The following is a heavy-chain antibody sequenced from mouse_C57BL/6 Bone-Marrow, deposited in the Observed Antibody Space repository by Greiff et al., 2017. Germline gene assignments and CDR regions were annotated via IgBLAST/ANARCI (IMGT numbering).Heavy chain of an antibody. Sequence: EVKLMESGAELVRPGASVKLSCTASGFNIKDDYMHWVKQRPEQGLEWIGWIDPENGDTEYASKFQGKATITADTTSNTAYLQLSSRTSEDTAVYYCTPYYGSRGYWGQGTTLTVSS. CDR3: TPYYGSRGY. V-gene: IGHV14-4*01. CDR1: GFNIKDDY. J-gene: IGHJ2*01. D-gene: IGHD1-1*01. CDR2: IDPENGDT.